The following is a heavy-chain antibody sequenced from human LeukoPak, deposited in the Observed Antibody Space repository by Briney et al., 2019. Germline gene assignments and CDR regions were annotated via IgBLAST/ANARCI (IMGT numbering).Heavy chain of an antibody. CDR1: GFTFSSYW. J-gene: IGHJ4*02. CDR2: INSDGSST. V-gene: IGHV3-74*01. Sequence: PGGSLRLSCAASGFTFSSYWMHWVRQAPGKGLVWDSRINSDGSSTSYADSVKGRFTISRDNAKNTLYLQMNSLRAEDTAVYYCARGDYDFWSGYPIDYWGQGTLVTVSS. CDR3: ARGDYDFWSGYPIDY. D-gene: IGHD3-3*01.